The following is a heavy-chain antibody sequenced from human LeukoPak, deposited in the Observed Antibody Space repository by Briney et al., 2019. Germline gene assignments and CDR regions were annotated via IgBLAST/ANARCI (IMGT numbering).Heavy chain of an antibody. CDR1: GGSISSSSYY. CDR2: IYYSGSP. D-gene: IGHD3-10*01. CDR3: ARDPPGSSASY. J-gene: IGHJ4*02. Sequence: SETLSLTCTVSGGSISSSSYYWGWIRQPPGKGLEWIGSIYYSGSPYYNPSLKSRVTISVDTSKNQFSLKLSSVTAADTAVYYCARDPPGSSASYWGQGTLVTVSS. V-gene: IGHV4-39*07.